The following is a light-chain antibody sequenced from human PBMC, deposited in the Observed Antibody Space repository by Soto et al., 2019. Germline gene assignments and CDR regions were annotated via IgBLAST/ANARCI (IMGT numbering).Light chain of an antibody. CDR2: AAS. Sequence: EIVMAQSPATLSVSPGERASLSCRASQSVSSNLAWYQQKPGQAPRLLIYAASTRATGIPVRFSGSGSGTDFTLTISSLQSEDSAVYYCQQYNDWPPTWTFGQGTKVEIK. CDR1: QSVSSN. CDR3: QQYNDWPPTWT. V-gene: IGKV3-15*01. J-gene: IGKJ1*01.